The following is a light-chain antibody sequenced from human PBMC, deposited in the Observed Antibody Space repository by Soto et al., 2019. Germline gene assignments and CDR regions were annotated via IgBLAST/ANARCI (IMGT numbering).Light chain of an antibody. CDR1: SSDVGGYNY. J-gene: IGLJ1*01. Sequence: QSFLTQPASVSGSPGRSITISCTGTSSDVGGYNYVPWYQQHPGKAPKLMIYEVSNRPSGVSIRFSGSKSGNTASLTISGLQAADEADYYCSSYTSSITYVFGTGTKVTVL. CDR2: EVS. CDR3: SSYTSSITYV. V-gene: IGLV2-14*01.